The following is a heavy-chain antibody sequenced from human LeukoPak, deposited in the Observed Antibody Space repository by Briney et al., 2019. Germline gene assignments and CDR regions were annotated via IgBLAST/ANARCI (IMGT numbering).Heavy chain of an antibody. J-gene: IGHJ4*02. Sequence: ASVKVSCKASGYTFTSYDINWVRQATGQGLEWMGWMNPNSGNTGYAQKLQGRVTMTTDTSTSTAYMELRSLRSDDTALYYCARDGHRMYYYGGSDYHFDYWGQGTLVTVSS. V-gene: IGHV1-8*01. CDR1: GYTFTSYD. D-gene: IGHD3-22*01. CDR3: ARDGHRMYYYGGSDYHFDY. CDR2: MNPNSGNT.